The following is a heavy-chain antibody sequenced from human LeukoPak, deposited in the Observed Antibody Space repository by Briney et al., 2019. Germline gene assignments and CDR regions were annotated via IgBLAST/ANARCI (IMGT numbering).Heavy chain of an antibody. J-gene: IGHJ4*02. CDR3: ARHGGHSSGWYGGDVYFDY. CDR1: GGSISSYY. CDR2: IYYSGST. V-gene: IGHV4-39*01. Sequence: SETLSLTCTVSGGSISSYYWGWIRQPPGKGLEWIGSIYYSGSTYYNPSLKSRVTISVDTSKNQFSLKLSSVTAADTAVYYCARHGGHSSGWYGGDVYFDYWGQGTLVTVSS. D-gene: IGHD6-19*01.